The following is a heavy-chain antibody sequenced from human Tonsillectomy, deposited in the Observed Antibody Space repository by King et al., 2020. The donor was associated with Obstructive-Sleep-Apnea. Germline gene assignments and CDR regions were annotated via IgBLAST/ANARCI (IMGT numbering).Heavy chain of an antibody. D-gene: IGHD6-13*01. CDR3: ARGSGAVAVNWFDP. CDR1: GGSFSDYY. J-gene: IGHJ5*02. CDR2: INHSGST. V-gene: IGHV4-34*01. Sequence: VQLQQWGAGLLKPSETLSLTCAVFGGSFSDYYWSWIRQPPGKGLEWIGEINHSGSTNYNPSLKSRVTISVDTSKNQFSLKLRSVTAADTAAYYLARGSGAVAVNWFDPWGQGTLVTVSS.